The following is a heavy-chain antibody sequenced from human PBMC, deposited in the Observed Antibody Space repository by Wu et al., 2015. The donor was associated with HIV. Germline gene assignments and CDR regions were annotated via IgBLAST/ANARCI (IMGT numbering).Heavy chain of an antibody. CDR2: ITPLFGRP. CDR3: AKTNRIVTNGIDFYHYYGMDV. J-gene: IGHJ6*02. Sequence: QVRLIQSGAEVKKPGASVKVSCKASGYTFTHYDINWVRQAPGEGLEWMGRITPLFGRPNYAQRFQGRVTITADESTSTAYMELSSLKSEDTAVYYCAKTNRIVTNGIDFYHYYGMDVWGQGTTVTVS. D-gene: IGHD1-1*01. V-gene: IGHV1-69*18. CDR1: GYTFTHYD.